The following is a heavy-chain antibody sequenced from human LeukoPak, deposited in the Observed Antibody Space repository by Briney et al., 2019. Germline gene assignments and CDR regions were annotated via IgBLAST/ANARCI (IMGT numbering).Heavy chain of an antibody. CDR3: AGGTGFIIKD. CDR2: IKQDGSEK. V-gene: IGHV3-7*03. Sequence: GGSLRLSCAASGFTFSSNWMNWVRRAPGKGLEWVANIKQDGSEKNYVDSVKGRFTISRDNAKNSLYLQMNNLRVEDTAMYYCAGGTGFIIKDWGQGTLVTVSS. J-gene: IGHJ4*02. CDR1: GFTFSSNW. D-gene: IGHD3-9*01.